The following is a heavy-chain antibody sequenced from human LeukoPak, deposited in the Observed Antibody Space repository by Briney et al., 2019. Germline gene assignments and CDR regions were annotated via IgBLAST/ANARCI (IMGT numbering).Heavy chain of an antibody. CDR1: GFTFSSFG. V-gene: IGHV3-30*02. J-gene: IGHJ6*03. Sequence: GGSLRLSCAASGFTFSSFGMQWVRQAPGKGLEWVALIWYDGSNRYYSDSVKGRFTISRDNSKNTLYLQMNSLRSEDTAVYYCARGGGSTPLYYYYYMDVWGKGTTVTVSS. CDR3: ARGGGSTPLYYYYYMDV. D-gene: IGHD5/OR15-5a*01. CDR2: IWYDGSNR.